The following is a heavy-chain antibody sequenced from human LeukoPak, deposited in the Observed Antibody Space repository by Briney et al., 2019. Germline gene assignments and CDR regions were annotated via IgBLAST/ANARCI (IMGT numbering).Heavy chain of an antibody. CDR3: ARGRLRYNWNDGFDNWFDP. V-gene: IGHV1-8*02. CDR2: INPHSGKT. CDR1: GYTFTGYY. D-gene: IGHD1-1*01. Sequence: ASVKVSCKASGYTFTGYYIHWVRQATGQGLEWMGWINPHSGKTGYAQKFQGRVTMTTDTSANTAYMDLSSLRSEDTAVYYCARGRLRYNWNDGFDNWFDPWGQGTLVTVSS. J-gene: IGHJ5*02.